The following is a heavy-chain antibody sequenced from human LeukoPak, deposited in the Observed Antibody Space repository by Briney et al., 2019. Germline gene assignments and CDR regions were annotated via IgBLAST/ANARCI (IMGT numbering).Heavy chain of an antibody. CDR1: GGSISRNY. CDR3: ARAGQGDFWSGLRYFDY. J-gene: IGHJ4*02. CDR2: IYTSGST. V-gene: IGHV4-4*07. D-gene: IGHD3-3*01. Sequence: SETLSLTCTVSGGSISRNYWSWIRQPAGKGLEWIGPIYTSGSTNYNPSLKSRVTISVDTSKNHFSLKLSSVTAADTAVYYCARAGQGDFWSGLRYFDYWGQGTLVTVSS.